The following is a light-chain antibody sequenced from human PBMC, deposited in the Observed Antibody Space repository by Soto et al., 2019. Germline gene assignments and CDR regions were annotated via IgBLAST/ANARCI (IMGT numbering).Light chain of an antibody. CDR3: QQYNNWPPT. J-gene: IGKJ2*01. Sequence: EIVMTQSPATLSVSPGERATLSCRASQSVSSNLAWYQQKPGQAPRLLIYGASTRATGIPARFSGSGSGTXXXXXIXXXXSXDFXVYYXQQYNNWPPTFGQGTKLEIK. CDR2: GAS. V-gene: IGKV3-15*01. CDR1: QSVSSN.